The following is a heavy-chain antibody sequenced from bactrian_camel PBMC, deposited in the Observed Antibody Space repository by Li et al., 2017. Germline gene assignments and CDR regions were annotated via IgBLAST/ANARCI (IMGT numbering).Heavy chain of an antibody. CDR2: LYRGFGST. V-gene: IGHV3S53*01. CDR1: GATASVDC. D-gene: IGHD6*01. CDR3: AADVGSMSGNCQPNY. Sequence: HVQLVESGGGSVQSGGSLRISCTASGATASVDCMAWFRATPEKEREVVAILYRGFGSTDYADSVKGRFTISEEKAKKTVFPQMNSLKPEDTAVYYCAADVGSMSGNCQPNYWGQGTQVTVS. J-gene: IGHJ4*01.